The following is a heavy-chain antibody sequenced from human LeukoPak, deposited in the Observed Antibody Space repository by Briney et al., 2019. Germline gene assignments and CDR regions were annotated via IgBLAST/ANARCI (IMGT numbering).Heavy chain of an antibody. D-gene: IGHD3-3*01. CDR3: ARGGATIFGVVTIKSLRKFDY. V-gene: IGHV4-4*02. Sequence: PSGTLSLTCAVSGGSISSSNWWSWVRQPPGKGLEWIGEIYHSGSTNYNPSLKSRVTISVDTSKNQFSLKLSSVTAADTAVYYCARGGATIFGVVTIKSLRKFDYWGQGTLVTVSS. CDR2: IYHSGST. J-gene: IGHJ4*02. CDR1: GGSISSSNW.